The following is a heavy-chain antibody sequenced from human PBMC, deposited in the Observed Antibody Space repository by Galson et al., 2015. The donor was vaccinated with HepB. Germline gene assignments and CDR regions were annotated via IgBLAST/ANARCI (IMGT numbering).Heavy chain of an antibody. CDR1: GGSISSGGYY. Sequence: SETLSLTCTVSGGSISSGGYYWSWIRQHPGKGLEWIGYIYYSGTTYYNPSLKIRVTMSVDTSKNHFSLELSSVTAADTAVYYCARRRVAGTGGNDYWGQGTLVTVSS. CDR3: ARRRVAGTGGNDY. CDR2: IYYSGTT. J-gene: IGHJ4*02. V-gene: IGHV4-39*02. D-gene: IGHD6-19*01.